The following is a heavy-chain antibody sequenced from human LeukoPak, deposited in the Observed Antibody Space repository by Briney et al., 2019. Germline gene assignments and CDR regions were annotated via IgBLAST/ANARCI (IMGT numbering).Heavy chain of an antibody. CDR2: IYSGGST. CDR3: ARDLLEWYFDY. Sequence: GGSLSLSCAASGLTVSSTYMSWVRQTPGKGLEWVSVIYSGGSTYYADSVKGRFTISRDNSKNTLYLQMNSLRAEDTAVYYCARDLLEWYFDYWGQGTLVTVSP. CDR1: GLTVSSTY. D-gene: IGHD3-3*01. J-gene: IGHJ4*02. V-gene: IGHV3-66*01.